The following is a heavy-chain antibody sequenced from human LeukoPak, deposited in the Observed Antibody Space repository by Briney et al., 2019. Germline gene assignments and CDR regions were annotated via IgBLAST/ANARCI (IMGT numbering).Heavy chain of an antibody. CDR3: ARSVAVAVFDY. CDR1: GYTFTSYG. J-gene: IGHJ4*02. D-gene: IGHD6-19*01. Sequence: AAVKVSCKASGYTFTSYGISWVRPAPGQGLEWMGWISAYNGNTNYAQKLQGRVTMTTDTSTSTAYMELRSLRSDDTAVYYCARSVAVAVFDYWGQGTLVTVSS. CDR2: ISAYNGNT. V-gene: IGHV1-18*01.